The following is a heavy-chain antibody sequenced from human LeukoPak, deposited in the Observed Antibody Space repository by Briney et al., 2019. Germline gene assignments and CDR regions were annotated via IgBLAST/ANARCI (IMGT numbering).Heavy chain of an antibody. CDR2: INHSGST. CDR1: GGSFSGYY. CDR3: ARAKCVIAAAVRRSIDY. D-gene: IGHD6-13*01. Sequence: PSETLSLTCAVSGGSFSGYYWSGIRHPPGKGLECSGEINHSGSTNYNPSLKSRVTISVDTSKNQLSRKLSSVAAADTALYYCARAKCVIAAAVRRSIDYWGQGTLVTVSS. V-gene: IGHV4-34*01. J-gene: IGHJ4*02.